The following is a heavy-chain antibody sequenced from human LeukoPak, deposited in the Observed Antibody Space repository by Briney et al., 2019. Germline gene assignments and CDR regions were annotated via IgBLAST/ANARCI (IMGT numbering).Heavy chain of an antibody. D-gene: IGHD1-26*01. J-gene: IGHJ4*02. V-gene: IGHV5-51*01. CDR3: ASGQGAVYFDF. CDR2: IYPGDSDT. CDR1: GYSFTSYW. Sequence: GESLQISCKGSGYSFTSYWIGWVRQLPGKGLGWMGIIYPGDSDTRYSPSFQGQVTISADKSISTAYLQWSSLRASDTAVYYCASGQGAVYFDFWGQGTLVTVSS.